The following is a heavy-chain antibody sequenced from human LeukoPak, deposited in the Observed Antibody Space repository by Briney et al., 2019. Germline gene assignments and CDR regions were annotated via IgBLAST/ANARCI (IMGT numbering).Heavy chain of an antibody. CDR2: ISGSGGST. CDR1: GFTFSSYA. D-gene: IGHD6-19*01. V-gene: IGHV3-23*01. J-gene: IGHJ4*02. CDR3: AKDLERGIAVAGPLLDY. Sequence: SGGSLRLSCAASGFTFSSYAMSWVRQAPGKGLEWVSAISGSGGSTYYADSVKGRFTISRDNSKNTLYLQMNSLRAEDTAVYYCAKDLERGIAVAGPLLDYWGQGTLVTVSS.